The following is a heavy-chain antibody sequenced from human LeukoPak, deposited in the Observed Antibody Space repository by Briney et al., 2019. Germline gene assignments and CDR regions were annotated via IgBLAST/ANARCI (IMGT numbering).Heavy chain of an antibody. V-gene: IGHV3-7*01. CDR2: IKQDGSEK. CDR3: AELGITIIGGV. D-gene: IGHD3-10*02. Sequence: GGSLRLSCAASGFTFSSYWMSWVRQAQGKGLEWVANIKQDGSEKYYVDSVKGRFTISRDNAKNSLYLQMNSLRAEDTAVYYCAELGITIIGGVWGKGTTVTISS. J-gene: IGHJ6*04. CDR1: GFTFSSYW.